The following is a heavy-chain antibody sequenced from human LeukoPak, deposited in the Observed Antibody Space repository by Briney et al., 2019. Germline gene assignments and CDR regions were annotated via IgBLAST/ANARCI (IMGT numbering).Heavy chain of an antibody. CDR2: IYSSGST. V-gene: IGHV4-4*07. CDR3: AREMAGDFWSGYYYQRDYYGMDV. Sequence: SGTLSLTCTVSGGSISSYYWSWIRQPAGKGLEWIGRIYSSGSTNYNPSLKSRVTMSVDTSKNQFSLKLSSVTAADTAVYYCAREMAGDFWSGYYYQRDYYGMDVWGQGTTVTVSS. D-gene: IGHD3-3*01. CDR1: GGSISSYY. J-gene: IGHJ6*02.